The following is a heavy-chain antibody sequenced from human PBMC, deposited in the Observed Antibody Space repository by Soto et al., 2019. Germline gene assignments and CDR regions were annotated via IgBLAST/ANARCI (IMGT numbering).Heavy chain of an antibody. CDR1: GGTFSSYA. V-gene: IGHV1-69*12. D-gene: IGHD3-22*01. J-gene: IGHJ6*02. CDR2: IIPIFGTA. CDR3: ARPRDSSGWQYGMDV. Sequence: QVQLVQSGAEVKKPGSSVKVSCKASGGTFSSYAISWVRQAPGHGLEWMGGIIPIFGTANYAQKFQGRVTITADESTSTDYMELSSLRSEDTAVYYCARPRDSSGWQYGMDVWGQGTTVTVSS.